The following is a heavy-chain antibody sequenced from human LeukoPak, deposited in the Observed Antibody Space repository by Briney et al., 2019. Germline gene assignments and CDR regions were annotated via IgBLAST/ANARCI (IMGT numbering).Heavy chain of an antibody. J-gene: IGHJ2*01. CDR3: ARAFKVPSWYFDL. Sequence: GGSLRLSCGASGFTFSNYGMLWVRQAPGKGLEWVAFIRYDGSNKLYADSVKGRFTISRDNSKNTLYLHINSLRAEDTAVYYCARAFKVPSWYFDLWGRGTLVTVSS. CDR2: IRYDGSNK. V-gene: IGHV3-30*02. CDR1: GFTFSNYG.